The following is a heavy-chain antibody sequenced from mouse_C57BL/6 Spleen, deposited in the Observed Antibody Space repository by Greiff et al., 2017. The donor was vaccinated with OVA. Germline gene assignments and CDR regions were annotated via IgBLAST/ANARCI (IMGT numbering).Heavy chain of an antibody. J-gene: IGHJ2*01. D-gene: IGHD3-2*02. CDR2: INPNNGGT. Sequence: VQLKQSGPELVKPGASVKIPCKASGYTFTDYNMDWVKQSHGKSLEWIGDINPNNGGTIYNQKFKGKATLTVDKSSSTAYMELRSLTSEDTAVYYCARSRQLRSYYFDYWGQGTTLTVSS. CDR1: GYTFTDYN. CDR3: ARSRQLRSYYFDY. V-gene: IGHV1-18*01.